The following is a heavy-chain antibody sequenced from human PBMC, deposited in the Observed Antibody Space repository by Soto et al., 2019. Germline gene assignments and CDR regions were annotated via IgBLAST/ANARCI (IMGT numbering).Heavy chain of an antibody. CDR3: ASHQGSIPGFLEWLLYGAFDI. Sequence: GASVKVSCKASGFTFTSSAVQWVRQARGQRLEWIGWIVVGSGNTNYAQKFQERVTITRDMSTSTAYMELSSLRSEDTAVYYCASHQGSIPGFLEWLLYGAFDIWGQGTMVTVSS. CDR1: GFTFTSSA. D-gene: IGHD3-3*01. CDR2: IVVGSGNT. J-gene: IGHJ3*02. V-gene: IGHV1-58*01.